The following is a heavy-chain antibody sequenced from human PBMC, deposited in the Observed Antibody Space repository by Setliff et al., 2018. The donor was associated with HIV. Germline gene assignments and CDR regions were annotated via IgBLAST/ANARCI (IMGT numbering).Heavy chain of an antibody. V-gene: IGHV5-51*01. J-gene: IGHJ4*02. Sequence: GESLKISCQGSASSFTNYWVGWVRQMPDEGLEWLGLIWPVDSDTIYNPSFQGQVTLSADKSISTVYLLWSSLRAPDTAMYYCARLSKYYDFWTPDSWGQGTLVTVSS. CDR1: ASSFTNYW. D-gene: IGHD3-3*01. CDR2: IWPVDSDT. CDR3: ARLSKYYDFWTPDS.